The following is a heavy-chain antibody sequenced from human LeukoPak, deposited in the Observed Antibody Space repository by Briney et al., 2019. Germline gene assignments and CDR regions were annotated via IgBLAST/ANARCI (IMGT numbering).Heavy chain of an antibody. J-gene: IGHJ5*02. CDR1: GYTFTNYD. CDR3: TRGLEGNYYSGSGTYRWFAP. D-gene: IGHD3-10*01. CDR2: MNPKSNNR. V-gene: IGHV1-8*03. Sequence: ASVKVSCKASGYTFTNYDVNWVRQATGQGLEWMGWMNPKSNNRGYAQKFQRRVTITTDTSISTAYIELSSLRSDDTAVYYCTRGLEGNYYSGSGTYRWFAPWGQGTLVTVSS.